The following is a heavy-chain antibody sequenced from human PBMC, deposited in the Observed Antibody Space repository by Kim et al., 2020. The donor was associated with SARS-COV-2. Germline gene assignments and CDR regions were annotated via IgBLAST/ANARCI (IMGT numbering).Heavy chain of an antibody. CDR1: GGSISTYY. CDR2: VYYTGNI. D-gene: IGHD1-26*01. V-gene: IGHV4-59*01. CDR3: ARGAGKMGYYFDS. J-gene: IGHJ4*02. Sequence: SETLSLTCTVSGGSISTYYWTWIRQPPGKGLEWIGYVYYTGNINYNPSLKSRVTMSVDTSKNRFFLKVTSVTAADTALYYCARGAGKMGYYFDSWGQGSLVTVSS.